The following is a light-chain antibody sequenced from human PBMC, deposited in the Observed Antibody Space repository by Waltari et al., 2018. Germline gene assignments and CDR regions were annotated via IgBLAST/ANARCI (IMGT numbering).Light chain of an antibody. CDR3: QQTYSTHPT. CDR2: AAS. CDR1: QSISTY. Sequence: DIQMTQSPSSLSAPVGDRVTITCRARQSISTYLNWYQHKPGKAPKILIYAASNLQSGVPPNFSGSGSGTAFTLTISSLQPEYFATYYCQQTYSTHPTFGRGTKVEIK. V-gene: IGKV1-39*01. J-gene: IGKJ4*01.